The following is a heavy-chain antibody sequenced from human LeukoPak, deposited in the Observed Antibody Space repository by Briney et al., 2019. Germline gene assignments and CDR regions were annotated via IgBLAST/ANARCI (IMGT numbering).Heavy chain of an antibody. CDR1: GYTFTSYY. V-gene: IGHV1-46*01. CDR3: ARVARHCSGGSCYSYRGYSYGTLDY. Sequence: ASVKVSCKASGYTFTSYYMHWVRQAPGQGLEWMGMINPSGGSTSYAQKFQGRVTMTRDTSTSTVYMELSSLRSEDTAMYYCARVARHCSGGSCYSYRGYSYGTLDYWGQGTLVTVSS. CDR2: INPSGGST. J-gene: IGHJ4*02. D-gene: IGHD2-15*01.